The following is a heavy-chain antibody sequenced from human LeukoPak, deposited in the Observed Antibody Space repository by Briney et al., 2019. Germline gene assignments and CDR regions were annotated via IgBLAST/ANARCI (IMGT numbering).Heavy chain of an antibody. CDR3: ARGGVLDDSIGY. Sequence: GASVKVSCTASGYAFANYAISWVRQAPGQGLEWMGWISAYNDNAYYAQKLQGRVTMTTDTSTSTAYMELRSRRSDDTAVYYCARGGVLDDSIGYWGQGTLVTVSS. D-gene: IGHD3-22*01. CDR2: ISAYNDNA. J-gene: IGHJ4*02. V-gene: IGHV1-18*01. CDR1: GYAFANYA.